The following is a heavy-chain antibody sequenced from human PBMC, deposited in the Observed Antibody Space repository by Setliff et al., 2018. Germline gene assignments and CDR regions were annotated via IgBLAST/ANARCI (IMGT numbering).Heavy chain of an antibody. J-gene: IGHJ5*02. CDR2: IKEDGSDK. CDR1: GFTFSNHW. V-gene: IGHV3-7*01. Sequence: PLGSLRLSCAVSGFTFSNHWMSWVRQAPGKGLEWVASIKEDGSDKYSVDSVKGRFTISRDNSKNTLYLQMGSLRAEDMAVYYCARGRIPRIFGVALNWFDPWGQGTLVTVSS. CDR3: ARGRIPRIFGVALNWFDP. D-gene: IGHD3-3*02.